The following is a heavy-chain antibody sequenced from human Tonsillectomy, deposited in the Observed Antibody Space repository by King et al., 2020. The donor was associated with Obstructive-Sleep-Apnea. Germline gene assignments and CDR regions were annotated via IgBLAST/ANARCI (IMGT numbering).Heavy chain of an antibody. CDR1: GFSLSNARMG. V-gene: IGHV2-26*01. CDR2: IFSYDEK. CDR3: ARILKVNDVWSGFVELPENGMDV. D-gene: IGHD3-3*01. Sequence: TLKESGPVLVKPTETLTLTCTVSGFSLSNARMGVSWIRQPPGKALEWLAHIFSYDEKSYSTSLKSRLTISTGTSKSQVVLTMTNMDPADTATYYCARILKVNDVWSGFVELPENGMDVWGQGTTVTVSS. J-gene: IGHJ6*02.